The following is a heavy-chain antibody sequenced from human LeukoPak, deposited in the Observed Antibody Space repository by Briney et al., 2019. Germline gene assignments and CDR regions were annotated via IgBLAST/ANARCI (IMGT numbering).Heavy chain of an antibody. Sequence: SQTLSLTCAISGDSVSSNSAAWNWIRQSPSRGLEWLGRTYYRSKWYNDYAVSVKSRITINPDTSKNQFSLQLNSVTPEDTAVYYCARGTLAIGKRPPNAFDIWGQGTMVTVSS. CDR3: ARGTLAIGKRPPNAFDI. CDR2: TYYRSKWYN. CDR1: GDSVSSNSAA. D-gene: IGHD2-2*01. J-gene: IGHJ3*02. V-gene: IGHV6-1*01.